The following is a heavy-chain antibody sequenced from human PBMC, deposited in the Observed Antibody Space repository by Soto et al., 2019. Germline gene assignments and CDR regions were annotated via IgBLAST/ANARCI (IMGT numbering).Heavy chain of an antibody. D-gene: IGHD2-2*01. J-gene: IGHJ4*02. Sequence: QVQLVESGGGVVQPGRSLRLSCAASGFTFSSYGMHWVRQAPGKGLEWVAVISYDGSNKYYADSVKGRFTISRDNSKNPLFLQMNSLRAEDTAVYYCAKDQYDYWGQGTLVTVSS. CDR1: GFTFSSYG. V-gene: IGHV3-30*18. CDR3: AKDQYDY. CDR2: ISYDGSNK.